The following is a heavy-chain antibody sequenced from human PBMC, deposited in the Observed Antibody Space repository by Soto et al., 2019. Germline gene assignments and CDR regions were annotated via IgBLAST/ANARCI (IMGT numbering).Heavy chain of an antibody. CDR3: TADRHYDFWSGYYADFDY. J-gene: IGHJ4*02. Sequence: PVGSLRLSCAASGFTFSNAWMSWVRQAPGKGLEWVGRIKSKTDGGTTDYAAPVKGRFTISRDDSKNTLYLQMNSLKTEDTAVYYCTADRHYDFWSGYYADFDYWGQGTLVTVSS. V-gene: IGHV3-15*01. CDR2: IKSKTDGGTT. D-gene: IGHD3-3*01. CDR1: GFTFSNAW.